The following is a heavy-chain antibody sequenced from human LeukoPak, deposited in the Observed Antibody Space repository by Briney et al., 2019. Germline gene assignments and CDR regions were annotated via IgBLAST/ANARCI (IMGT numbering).Heavy chain of an antibody. CDR3: ARALTTSATVTTGY. CDR1: GFTFSSYW. CDR2: INGDGSST. J-gene: IGHJ4*02. V-gene: IGHV3-74*01. D-gene: IGHD4-17*01. Sequence: GGSLRLSCAASGFTFSSYWMHWVRHAPGKGLVWVSRINGDGSSTTYADTVKGRFTISRDNAESTLYLQMNSLRAEDTAMYYCARALTTSATVTTGYWGQGTLVTVSS.